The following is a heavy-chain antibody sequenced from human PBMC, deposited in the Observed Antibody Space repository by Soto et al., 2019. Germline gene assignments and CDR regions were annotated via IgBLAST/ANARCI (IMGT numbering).Heavy chain of an antibody. CDR2: IRQDGSEK. J-gene: IGHJ4*02. CDR1: GFTFSNYW. D-gene: IGHD2-21*01. CDR3: AREQRAYGYFDY. V-gene: IGHV3-7*01. Sequence: EVQLVESGGGLVEPGGSLRLSCEASGFTFSNYWMSWVRQAPGKGLEWVANIRQDGSEKYFVGSVYGRFTISRDNATNSLSLQVKSLRAEDTAVYYCAREQRAYGYFDYWGQGTLVTVSS.